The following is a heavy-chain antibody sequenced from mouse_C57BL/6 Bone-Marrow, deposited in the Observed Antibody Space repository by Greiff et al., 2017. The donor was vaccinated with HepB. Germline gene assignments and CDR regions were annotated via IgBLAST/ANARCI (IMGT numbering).Heavy chain of an antibody. D-gene: IGHD1-1*01. J-gene: IGHJ3*01. Sequence: VQLQQSGAELARPGASVKMSCKASGYTFTSYTMHWVNQRPGQGLEWIGYINPSSGYTKYNQKFKDKATLTADKSSSTAYMQLSSLTSEDSAVYYCARGVYYYGRAWFAYWGQGTLVTVSA. CDR2: INPSSGYT. V-gene: IGHV1-4*01. CDR1: GYTFTSYT. CDR3: ARGVYYYGRAWFAY.